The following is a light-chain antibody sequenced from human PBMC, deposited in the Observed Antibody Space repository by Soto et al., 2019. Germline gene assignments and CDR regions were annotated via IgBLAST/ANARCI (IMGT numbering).Light chain of an antibody. CDR3: QQYESGWT. Sequence: DIQMTQSPSTLSASVGDRITITCRASQSISSWLAWYQQKPGKAPNLLIYKASSSESGVPSRFTGSGPATEFPPTISSLQPDDSATSYCQQYESGWTFGQGTNVEIK. J-gene: IGKJ1*01. V-gene: IGKV1-5*03. CDR1: QSISSW. CDR2: KAS.